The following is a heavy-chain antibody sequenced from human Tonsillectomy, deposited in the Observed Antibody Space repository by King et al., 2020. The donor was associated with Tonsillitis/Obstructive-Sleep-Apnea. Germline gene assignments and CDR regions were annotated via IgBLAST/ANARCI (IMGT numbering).Heavy chain of an antibody. Sequence: VQLVESGGGVVQPGRSLRLSCAASGFTFSSYGMHWVRQAPGKGLEWVAVIWHDGSNKYYADSVKGRFTISRDNSKNTLYLQMNSLRAEDTAVYYCARDRGYYDSSGYCPDYWGQGTLVTVSS. J-gene: IGHJ4*02. V-gene: IGHV3-33*01. CDR1: GFTFSSYG. CDR2: IWHDGSNK. D-gene: IGHD3-22*01. CDR3: ARDRGYYDSSGYCPDY.